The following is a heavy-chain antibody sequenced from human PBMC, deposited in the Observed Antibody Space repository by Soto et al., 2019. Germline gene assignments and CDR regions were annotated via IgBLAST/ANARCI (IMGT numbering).Heavy chain of an antibody. V-gene: IGHV3-23*01. J-gene: IGHJ1*01. CDR3: AKHGAETDAEYFQN. CDR2: ISGSGNST. Sequence: GGSLRLSCVASEFTFSSYAMTWVRQAPGKGLEWVSAISGSGNSTYYADSVKGRFTISRDNSKNTLYLQMSSLRAEDAAVYYCAKHGAETDAEYFQNWGQGTLVTVSS. CDR1: EFTFSSYA.